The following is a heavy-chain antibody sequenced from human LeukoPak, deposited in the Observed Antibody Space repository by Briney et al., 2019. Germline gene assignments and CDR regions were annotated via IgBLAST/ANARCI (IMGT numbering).Heavy chain of an antibody. V-gene: IGHV3-30*02. J-gene: IGHJ4*02. CDR3: AQERDRRGYFDY. CDR2: IRHDGNAK. Sequence: PGGSLRLSCAASGFTFRSNAMHWVRQAPGKGLEWVSFIRHDGNAKYYADSVKGRFTVSRDNSKNTLYLQMNSLRVEDTAVYYCAQERDRRGYFDYWGQGTLVTVSS. D-gene: IGHD2-15*01. CDR1: GFTFRSNA.